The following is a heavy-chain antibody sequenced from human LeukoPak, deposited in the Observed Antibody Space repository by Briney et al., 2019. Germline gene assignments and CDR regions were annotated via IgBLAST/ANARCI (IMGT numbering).Heavy chain of an antibody. Sequence: GGSLRLSCAASGFTFSSHAMAWVRQAPGRGLEWVSAIGGLGSSTYYGNSVKGRFTISRDNSKNTVYLQMDSLRVEDTAVYYCARDPGVVAFHYFDFWGQGTLITVSS. CDR1: GFTFSSHA. CDR2: IGGLGSST. CDR3: ARDPGVVAFHYFDF. D-gene: IGHD3-3*01. V-gene: IGHV3-23*01. J-gene: IGHJ4*02.